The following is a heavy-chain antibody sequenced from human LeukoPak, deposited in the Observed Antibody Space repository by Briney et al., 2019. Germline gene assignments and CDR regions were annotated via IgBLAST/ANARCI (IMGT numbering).Heavy chain of an antibody. V-gene: IGHV4-34*01. D-gene: IGHD3-9*01. Sequence: KPSETQSLTRAVYGGSFSGYYWSWIRQPPGKGLEWIGEINHSGSTNYNPTLKSRVTISVDTSKNQFSLKLSSVTAADTAVYYCARRLLRYFDWRPGYNWFDPWGQGTLVTVSS. CDR1: GGSFSGYY. CDR2: INHSGST. CDR3: ARRLLRYFDWRPGYNWFDP. J-gene: IGHJ5*02.